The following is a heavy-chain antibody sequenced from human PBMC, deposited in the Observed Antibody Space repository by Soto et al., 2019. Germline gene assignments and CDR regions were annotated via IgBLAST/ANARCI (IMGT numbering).Heavy chain of an antibody. Sequence: QVQLVQSGAEVKKPGSSVKVSCKASGGTFSSYAISWVRQAPGQGLEWMGGIIPIFGTANYAQKFQGRVTITADDSTSTAYMELSSLRSEDTAVYYCATQYCSSTSCYVQVFDYWGQGTLVTVSS. V-gene: IGHV1-69*01. D-gene: IGHD2-2*01. CDR1: GGTFSSYA. CDR2: IIPIFGTA. CDR3: ATQYCSSTSCYVQVFDY. J-gene: IGHJ4*02.